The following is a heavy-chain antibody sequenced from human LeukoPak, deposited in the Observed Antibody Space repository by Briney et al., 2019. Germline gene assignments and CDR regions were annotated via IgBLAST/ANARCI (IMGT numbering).Heavy chain of an antibody. J-gene: IGHJ4*02. CDR3: ARDGRALTVTTEVGY. D-gene: IGHD4-17*01. CDR1: GFTFSSYG. CDR2: IWYDGSNK. V-gene: IGHV3-33*01. Sequence: SGGSLRLSCAASGFTFSSYGMHWVRQAPGKGLEWVAVIWYDGSNKYYADSVKGRFTISRDDSKNTLYLQMNSLRAEDTAVYYCARDGRALTVTTEVGYWGQGTLVTVSS.